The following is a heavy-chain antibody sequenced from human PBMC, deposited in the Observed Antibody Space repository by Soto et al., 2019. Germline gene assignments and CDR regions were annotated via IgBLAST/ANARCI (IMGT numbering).Heavy chain of an antibody. D-gene: IGHD6-25*01. CDR2: ISWNSGSI. CDR1: GFTFDDYA. J-gene: IGHJ4*02. CDR3: AAIPAVTNAY. V-gene: IGHV3-9*01. Sequence: EVQLVESGGGLVQPGRSLRLSCAASGFTFDDYAMHWVRQAPGKGLEWVSGISWNSGSIGYADSVKGRFTISRDNAKNSLYLQMNSLRAEDTALYYCAAIPAVTNAYWGQGTLVTVSS.